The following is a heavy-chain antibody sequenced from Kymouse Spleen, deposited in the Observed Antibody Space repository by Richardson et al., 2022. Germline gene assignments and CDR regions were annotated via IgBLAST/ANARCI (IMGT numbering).Heavy chain of an antibody. CDR1: GFTFSSYW. J-gene: IGHJ4*02. Sequence: EVQLVESGGGLVQPGGSLRLSCAASGFTFSSYWMSWVRQAPGKGLEWVANIKQDGSEKYYVDSVKGRFTISRDNAKNSLYLQMNSLRAEDTAVYYCARDQGITGTSFFDYWGQGTLVTVSS. D-gene: IGHD1-7*01. CDR2: IKQDGSEK. CDR3: ARDQGITGTSFFDY. V-gene: IGHV3-7*01.